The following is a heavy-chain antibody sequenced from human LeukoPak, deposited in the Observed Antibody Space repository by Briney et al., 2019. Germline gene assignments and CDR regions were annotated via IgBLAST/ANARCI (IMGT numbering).Heavy chain of an antibody. V-gene: IGHV4-59*01. CDR1: GGSISSYY. J-gene: IGHJ4*02. Sequence: SETLSLTCTVSGGSISSYYWSWIRQPPGKGLEWIGYIYYSGSTNYNPSLKSRVAISVDTSKNQFSLRLSSVTAADTAVYYCARVTGYVMEDYFDYWGQGTLVTVSS. D-gene: IGHD6-13*01. CDR3: ARVTGYVMEDYFDY. CDR2: IYYSGST.